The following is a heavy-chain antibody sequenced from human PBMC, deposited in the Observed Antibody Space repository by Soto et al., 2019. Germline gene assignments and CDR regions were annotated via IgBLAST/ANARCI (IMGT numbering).Heavy chain of an antibody. CDR2: ISYDGSNK. Sequence: QVQLVESGGGVVQPGRSLRLSCAACGFTFSSYGMHWVRQAPGKGLEWVAVISYDGSNKYYADSVKGRFTISRDNSKNTLYLQMNSLRAEDTAVYYCAPDYDILTGYSSAHFDYWGQGTLVTVSS. CDR3: APDYDILTGYSSAHFDY. CDR1: GFTFSSYG. V-gene: IGHV3-30*03. J-gene: IGHJ4*02. D-gene: IGHD3-9*01.